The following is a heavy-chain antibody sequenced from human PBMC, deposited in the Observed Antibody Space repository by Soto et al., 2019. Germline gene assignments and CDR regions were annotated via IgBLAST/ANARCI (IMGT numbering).Heavy chain of an antibody. Sequence: SETLSLTCTVSGCSISSSNYYWGWIRQPPGKGLAWIGTIIYNGNTYYNPSLKSRVTISVDTSKNHFSLNLTSVTAADTAVYYCARHSGAPNSPFDYWGQGTPVTVS. CDR3: ARHSGAPNSPFDY. D-gene: IGHD1-26*01. J-gene: IGHJ4*02. CDR1: GCSISSSNYY. CDR2: IIYNGNT. V-gene: IGHV4-39*01.